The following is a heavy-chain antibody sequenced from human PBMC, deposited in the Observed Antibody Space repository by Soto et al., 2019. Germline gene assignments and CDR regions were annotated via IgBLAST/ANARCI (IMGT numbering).Heavy chain of an antibody. CDR1: GGTFSSYA. Sequence: KVSCKASGGTFSSYAISWVRQAPGQGLEWVGGIIPIFGTANYAQKFQGRVTITADESTSTAYMELSSLRSEDTAVYYCARSVYYYDSSGPQDDAFDIWGQGTMVTVSS. J-gene: IGHJ3*02. V-gene: IGHV1-69*01. CDR3: ARSVYYYDSSGPQDDAFDI. D-gene: IGHD3-22*01. CDR2: IIPIFGTA.